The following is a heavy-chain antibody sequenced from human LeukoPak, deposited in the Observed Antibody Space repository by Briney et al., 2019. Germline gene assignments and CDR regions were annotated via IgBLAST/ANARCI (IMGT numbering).Heavy chain of an antibody. CDR3: ARHTHSIARYYFDY. V-gene: IGHV4-59*01. CDR1: GGSMSSYY. D-gene: IGHD6-13*01. J-gene: IGHJ4*02. CDR2: IYSSEST. Sequence: SETLSLTCTVSGGSMSSYYWSWVRQPPGKGLEWIGHIYSSESTNYNPSLKSRVTMSVDTSNNQFSLRLCSVTAADTAVYYCARHTHSIARYYFDYWGQGTLVTVSS.